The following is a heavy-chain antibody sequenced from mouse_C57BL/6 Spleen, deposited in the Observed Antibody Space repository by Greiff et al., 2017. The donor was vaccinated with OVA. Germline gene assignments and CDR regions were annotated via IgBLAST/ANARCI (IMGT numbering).Heavy chain of an antibody. CDR1: GYTFTSYW. D-gene: IGHD1-1*01. Sequence: QVQLQQPGAELVMPGASVKLSCKASGYTFTSYWMHWVKQRPGQGLEWIGEIDPSDSYTNYNQKFKGKSTLTVDKSSSTAYMQLSSLTSEDSAVYYCARRIGLRSGFYYFDYWGQGTTLTVSS. CDR3: ARRIGLRSGFYYFDY. V-gene: IGHV1-69*01. J-gene: IGHJ2*01. CDR2: IDPSDSYT.